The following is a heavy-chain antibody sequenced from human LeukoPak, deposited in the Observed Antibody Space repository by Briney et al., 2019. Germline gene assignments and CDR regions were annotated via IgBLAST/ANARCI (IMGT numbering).Heavy chain of an antibody. Sequence: PSEALSLTCAVFGGSFSGYYWSWIRQPPGKGLEWIGEINHSGSTNYNPSLKSRVTISVDTSKNQFSLKLSSVTAADTAVYYCASHRRYSGYDYYYYYYMDVWGKGTTVTVSS. CDR3: ASHRRYSGYDYYYYYYMDV. V-gene: IGHV4-34*01. CDR2: INHSGST. CDR1: GGSFSGYY. D-gene: IGHD5-12*01. J-gene: IGHJ6*03.